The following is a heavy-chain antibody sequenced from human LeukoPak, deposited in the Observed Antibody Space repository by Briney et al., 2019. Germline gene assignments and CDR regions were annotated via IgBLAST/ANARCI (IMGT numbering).Heavy chain of an antibody. J-gene: IGHJ4*02. Sequence: SVKVSCKASGYPFSGYYINWVRYGPGQGLEWMGWIKPKSGDTNYAQKFQGRLTMTRDTTISTVYMELNRLRSDDTAVYYCARGDEWELAVDYWGQGTLITVSS. D-gene: IGHD1-26*01. V-gene: IGHV1-2*02. CDR2: IKPKSGDT. CDR1: GYPFSGYY. CDR3: ARGDEWELAVDY.